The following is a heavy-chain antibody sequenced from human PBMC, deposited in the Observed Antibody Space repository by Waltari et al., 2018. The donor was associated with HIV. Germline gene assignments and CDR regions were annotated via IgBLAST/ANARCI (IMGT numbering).Heavy chain of an antibody. CDR1: GFTFRSYA. D-gene: IGHD5-18*01. Sequence: EVQLLESGGGLVQPGGSLRLSCAASGFTFRSYAMSWVRQAPGKGLYWVSAISGSGGSTYYADSVKGRFTISRDNSKNTLYLQMNSLRAEDTAVYYCAKERPYAATIVGYSYGYNYFDYWGQGTLVTVSS. CDR2: ISGSGGST. CDR3: AKERPYAATIVGYSYGYNYFDY. J-gene: IGHJ4*02. V-gene: IGHV3-23*01.